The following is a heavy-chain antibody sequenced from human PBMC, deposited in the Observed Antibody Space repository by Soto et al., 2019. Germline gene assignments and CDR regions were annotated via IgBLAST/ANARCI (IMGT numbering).Heavy chain of an antibody. CDR1: GESIATGAFY. CDR2: IFYAGDT. V-gene: IGHV4-31*03. D-gene: IGHD4-17*01. Sequence: VQLEESGPGLLKPSQTLSLTCTVSGESIATGAFYWSWIRLQSGKGPEWIGSIFYAGDTSYNPSLKSRVEISLDGSQNQFSLNLRSVTAAGTAVYYCAREGDYRTWFEPWGPGTLVTVAS. J-gene: IGHJ5*02. CDR3: AREGDYRTWFEP.